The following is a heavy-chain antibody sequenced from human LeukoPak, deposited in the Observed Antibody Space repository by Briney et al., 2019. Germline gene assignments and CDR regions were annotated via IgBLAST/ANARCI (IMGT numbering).Heavy chain of an antibody. V-gene: IGHV3-23*01. CDR2: ISGSGGST. D-gene: IGHD3-22*01. CDR3: AKAQYYYDSSGPPGDY. J-gene: IGHJ4*02. Sequence: GGSLRLSCAASGFTFSSYAMSWVRQAPGKGLEWGSAISGSGGSTYYADSVKGRLTISRDSSTNTLYLQMNSLRAEDTAVYYCAKAQYYYDSSGPPGDYWGQGTLVTVSS. CDR1: GFTFSSYA.